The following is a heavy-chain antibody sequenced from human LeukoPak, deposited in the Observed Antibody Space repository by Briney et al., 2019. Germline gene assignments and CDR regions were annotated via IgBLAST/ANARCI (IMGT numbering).Heavy chain of an antibody. CDR3: ARQPTGADRYYYYGMDV. CDR2: IYYTGST. CDR1: GGSISSYY. D-gene: IGHD6-19*01. Sequence: SETLSLTCTVSGGSISSYYWGWIRQPPGKGLEWIGYIYYTGSTKYNPSLKSRVTISLDSSKTQFSLKLSSVTAADTAVYYCARQPTGADRYYYYGMDVWGQGTTVTVSS. V-gene: IGHV4-59*01. J-gene: IGHJ6*02.